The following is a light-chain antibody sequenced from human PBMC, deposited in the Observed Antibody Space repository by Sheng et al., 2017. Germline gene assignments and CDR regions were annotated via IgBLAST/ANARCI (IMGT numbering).Light chain of an antibody. V-gene: IGLV2-14*02. CDR2: EGS. CDR1: SSDVGSYNL. J-gene: IGLJ1*01. Sequence: QSALTQPASVSGSPGQSITISCTGTSSDVGSYNLVSWYQQHPGKAPKLMIYEGSKRPSGVSNRFSGSKSGNTASLTISGLQAEDEADYYCSSYSSSSTPSYVFGTGTKVTVL. CDR3: SSYSSSSTPSYV.